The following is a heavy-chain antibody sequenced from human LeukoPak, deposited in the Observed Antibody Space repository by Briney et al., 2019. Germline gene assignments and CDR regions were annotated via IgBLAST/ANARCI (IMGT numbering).Heavy chain of an antibody. D-gene: IGHD6-19*01. CDR2: IYHSGST. CDR3: ARDLKQWLVRGLDY. Sequence: SETLSLTCTVSGYSISSGYYWGWIRQPPGKGLEWIGSIYHSGSTYYNPSLKSRVTISVDTSKNQFSLKLSSVTAADTAVYYCARDLKQWLVRGLDYWGQGTLVTVSS. V-gene: IGHV4-38-2*02. J-gene: IGHJ4*02. CDR1: GYSISSGYY.